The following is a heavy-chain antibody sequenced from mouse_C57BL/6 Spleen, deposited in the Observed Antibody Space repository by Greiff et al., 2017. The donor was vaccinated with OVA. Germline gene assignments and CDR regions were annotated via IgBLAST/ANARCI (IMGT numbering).Heavy chain of an antibody. D-gene: IGHD5-1*01. CDR2: INPNYGTT. Sequence: VQLKQSGPELVKPGASVKISCKASGYSFTDYNMNWVKQSNGKSLEWIGVINPNYGTTSYNQKFKGKATLTVDQSSSTAYMQLNTVSSEYAAVYYCARYLLNIRCAYWGQGTLVTVSA. CDR1: GYSFTDYN. V-gene: IGHV1-39*01. J-gene: IGHJ3*01. CDR3: ARYLLNIRCAY.